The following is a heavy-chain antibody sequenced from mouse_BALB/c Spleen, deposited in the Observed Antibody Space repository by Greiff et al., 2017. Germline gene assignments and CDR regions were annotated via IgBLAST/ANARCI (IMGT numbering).Heavy chain of an antibody. Sequence: VKVVESGPDLVAPSQSLSITCTVSGFSLTSYGVHWVRQPPGKGLEWLVVIWSDGSTTYNSALKSRLSISKDNSKSQVFLKMNSLQTDDTAMYYCARHGTGTYAMDYWGQGTSVTVSS. J-gene: IGHJ4*01. CDR1: GFSLTSYG. CDR2: IWSDGST. CDR3: ARHGTGTYAMDY. D-gene: IGHD4-1*01. V-gene: IGHV2-6-2*01.